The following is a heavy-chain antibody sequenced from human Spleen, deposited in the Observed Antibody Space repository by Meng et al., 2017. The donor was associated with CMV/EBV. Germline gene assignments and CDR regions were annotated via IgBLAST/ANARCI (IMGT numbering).Heavy chain of an antibody. V-gene: IGHV3-74*01. CDR1: GFTYSTYW. CDR2: INTDGSST. CDR3: ARDGGRSFNSRAWFDT. Sequence: GESLKISCAASGFTYSTYWMHWVRQVPGKGLVWVSRINTDGSSTSYADSVRGRFTTSRDNVKNTLYLQLKSLRAEDTAVYYCARDGGRSFNSRAWFDTWGQGTLVTVSS. J-gene: IGHJ5*02. D-gene: IGHD6-13*01.